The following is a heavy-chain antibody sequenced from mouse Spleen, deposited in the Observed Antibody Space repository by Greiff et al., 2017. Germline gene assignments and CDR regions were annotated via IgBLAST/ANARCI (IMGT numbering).Heavy chain of an antibody. J-gene: IGHJ2*01. CDR3: ARSGNDGFDY. Sequence: QVQLKESGAELVRPGTSVKVSCKASGYAFTNYLIEWVKQRPGQGLEWIGVINPGSGGTNYNEKFKGKATLTADKSSSTAYMQLSSLTSDDSAVYFCARSGNDGFDYWGQGTTLTVSS. V-gene: IGHV1-54*01. CDR1: GYAFTNYL. D-gene: IGHD4-1*01. CDR2: INPGSGGT.